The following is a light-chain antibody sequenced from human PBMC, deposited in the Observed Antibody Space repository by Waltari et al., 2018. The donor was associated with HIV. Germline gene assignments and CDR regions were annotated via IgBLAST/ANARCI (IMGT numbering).Light chain of an antibody. V-gene: IGKV1-5*03. CDR2: EAS. CDR1: QSINNW. J-gene: IGKJ1*01. Sequence: DVQMTRSPSSLSASVGDRVTITCRATQSINNWLAWYQQKPGKAPNLLIYEASSLQNGVPSRFSGSGSGTEFTLTISSLQPDDVATYYCQQYDYYSTFGQGTKVEIK. CDR3: QQYDYYST.